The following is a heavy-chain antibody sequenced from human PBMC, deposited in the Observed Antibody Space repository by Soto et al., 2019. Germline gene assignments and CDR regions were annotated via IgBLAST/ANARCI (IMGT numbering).Heavy chain of an antibody. J-gene: IGHJ6*03. CDR2: IWYDGSNK. CDR1: GFTFSSYG. CDR3: ARDGPRYCSGGSCYYFYYYYYMDV. V-gene: IGHV3-33*01. D-gene: IGHD2-15*01. Sequence: QVQLVESGGGVVQPGRSLRLSCAASGFTFSSYGMHWVRQAPGKGLEWVAVIWYDGSNKYYADSVKGRFTISRDNSKNPLYLQMNSLRAEDTAVYYCARDGPRYCSGGSCYYFYYYYYMDVWGKGTTVTVSS.